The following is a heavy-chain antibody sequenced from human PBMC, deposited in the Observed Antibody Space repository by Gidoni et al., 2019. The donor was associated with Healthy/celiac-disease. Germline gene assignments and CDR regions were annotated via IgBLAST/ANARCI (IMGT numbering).Heavy chain of an antibody. D-gene: IGHD4-17*01. Sequence: QLQLQESGPGLVKPSETLSLTCTVSGGSISRSSYYWGWIRQPPGKGLEWIGSIYYSGSTYYNPSLKSRVTISVDTSKNQFSLKLSSVTAADTAVYYCASNYGDYGFPGLNYWGQGTLVTVSS. CDR3: ASNYGDYGFPGLNY. V-gene: IGHV4-39*01. J-gene: IGHJ4*02. CDR2: IYYSGST. CDR1: GGSISRSSYY.